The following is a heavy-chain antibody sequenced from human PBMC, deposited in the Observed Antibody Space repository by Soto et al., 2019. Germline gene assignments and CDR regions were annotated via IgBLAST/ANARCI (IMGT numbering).Heavy chain of an antibody. V-gene: IGHV3-21*01. Sequence: EVLLVESGGGLVKPGGSLRLSCAASGFTFTSYTMNWVRQAPGKGLEWVSSISSSSSYIYNADSVKGRFTISRDHAKNSLYLQMNSRAAEDTGVYYCAREAGKGWFDPWGQGPLVTVAS. J-gene: IGHJ5*02. CDR1: GFTFTSYT. CDR3: AREAGKGWFDP. CDR2: ISSSSSYI.